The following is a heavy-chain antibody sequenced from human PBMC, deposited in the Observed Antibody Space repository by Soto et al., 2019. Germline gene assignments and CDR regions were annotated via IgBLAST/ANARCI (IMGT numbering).Heavy chain of an antibody. CDR3: ARDRGYYGSGSYSQGDY. CDR1: GYTFTSYA. D-gene: IGHD3-10*01. V-gene: IGHV1-3*01. CDR2: INAGNGNT. J-gene: IGHJ4*02. Sequence: GASVKVSCKASGYTFTSYAMHWVRQAPGQRLEWMGWINAGNGNTKYSQKFQGGVTITRDTSASTAYMELSSLRSEDTAVYYCARDRGYYGSGSYSQGDYWGQGTLVTVSS.